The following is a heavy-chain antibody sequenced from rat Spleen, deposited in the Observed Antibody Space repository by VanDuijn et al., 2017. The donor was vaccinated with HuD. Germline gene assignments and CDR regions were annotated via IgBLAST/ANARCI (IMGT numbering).Heavy chain of an antibody. CDR3: TTVLQGHGFAY. CDR2: INPDGGSI. V-gene: IGHV5-27*01. J-gene: IGHJ3*01. Sequence: EVQLVGSGGGLVQPGRSLKLSCAASGFTFSNYFMAWVRQAPTKGLEWVAYINPDGGSIYYPDSVKGRFTISRHNTQNTLYLQMKSLRSEDTATYYCTTVLQGHGFAYWGQGTLVTVSS. CDR1: GFTFSNYF. D-gene: IGHD1-1*01.